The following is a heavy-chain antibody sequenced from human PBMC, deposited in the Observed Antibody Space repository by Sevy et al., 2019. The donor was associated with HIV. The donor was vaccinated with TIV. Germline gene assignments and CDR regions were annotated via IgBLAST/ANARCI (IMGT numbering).Heavy chain of an antibody. D-gene: IGHD3-3*01. J-gene: IGHJ4*02. CDR2: IYYSGST. CDR1: GGSISSSSYY. V-gene: IGHV4-39*01. CDR3: ARLDFWSGYPYFDY. Sequence: SETLSLTCTVSGGSISSSSYYWGWIRQPPGKGLEWIGSIYYSGSTYYNPSLKSRVTISVDTSKNQLSLKLSSVTAADTAVYYCARLDFWSGYPYFDYWGQGTLVTVS.